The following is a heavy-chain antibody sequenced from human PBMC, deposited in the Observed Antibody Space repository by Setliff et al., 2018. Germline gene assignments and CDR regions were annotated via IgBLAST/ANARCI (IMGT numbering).Heavy chain of an antibody. V-gene: IGHV4-39*02. J-gene: IGHJ3*01. Sequence: PSETLSLTCTVSGGSISSSSHYWGWIRQPPGKGLEWIGSIFSGGSTTHYNPSLKSRLSMSIDTSKSQFSLRLSSVTAADTAVYYCARDDYDSGGYYYGSFDVWGQGTLGTVSS. CDR1: GGSISSSSHY. CDR2: IFSGGSTT. D-gene: IGHD3-22*01. CDR3: ARDDYDSGGYYYGSFDV.